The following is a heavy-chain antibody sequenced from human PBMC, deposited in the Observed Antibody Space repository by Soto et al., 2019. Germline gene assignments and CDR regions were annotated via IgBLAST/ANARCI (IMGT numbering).Heavy chain of an antibody. V-gene: IGHV4-31*03. D-gene: IGHD3-16*01. CDR1: GGSVTSGGYY. CDR2: IYSSGDT. CDR3: TREWGPPVTHGYDS. J-gene: IGHJ5*01. Sequence: QVQLQESGPGLVRPSQTLSLTCTVSGGSVTSGGYYWSWIRHCPGKGLEWIGYIYSSGDTNYNPYLNSRVAMSVDTSKNQFSLQLTSVTVADTAIYYCTREWGPPVTHGYDSWGQGILVTVSS.